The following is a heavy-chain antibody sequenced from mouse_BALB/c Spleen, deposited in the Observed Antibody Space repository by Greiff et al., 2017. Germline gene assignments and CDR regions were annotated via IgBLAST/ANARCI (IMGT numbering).Heavy chain of an antibody. D-gene: IGHD1-1*01. V-gene: IGHV7-3*02. Sequence: EVQVVESGGGLVQPGGSLRLSCATSGFTFTDYYMSWVRQPPGKALEWLGFIRNKANGYTTEYSASVKGRFTISRDNSQSILYLQMNTLRAEDSATYYCARDKYYGSSYWNAMDYWGQGTSVTVSS. CDR1: GFTFTDYY. CDR3: ARDKYYGSSYWNAMDY. J-gene: IGHJ4*01. CDR2: IRNKANGYTT.